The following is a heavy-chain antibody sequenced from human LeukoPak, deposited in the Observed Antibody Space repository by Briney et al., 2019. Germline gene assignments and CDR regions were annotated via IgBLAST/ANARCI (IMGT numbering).Heavy chain of an antibody. CDR3: ARDRYYYDSSGGRGLDY. Sequence: PSETLSLTCTVSGGSISSYYWSWIRQPAGKGLEWIGHIHTSGSTNYNPSLKSRVTMSGDTSKNQFSLKLTSVTAADTAVYYCARDRYYYDSSGGRGLDYWGQGTLVTVSS. V-gene: IGHV4-4*07. D-gene: IGHD3-22*01. CDR2: IHTSGST. J-gene: IGHJ4*02. CDR1: GGSISSYY.